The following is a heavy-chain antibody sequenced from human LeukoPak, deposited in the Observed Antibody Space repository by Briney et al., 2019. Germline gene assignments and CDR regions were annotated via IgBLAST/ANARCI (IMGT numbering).Heavy chain of an antibody. CDR2: INPNSGGT. CDR3: ARDGVYCSGGSCHDAFDI. D-gene: IGHD2-15*01. J-gene: IGHJ3*02. V-gene: IGHV1-2*02. Sequence: ASVKFSCKASGYTFTGYYMHWVRQAPGQGLEWMGWINPNSGGTNYAQKFQGRVTMTRDTSISTAYMELSRLRSDDTAVYYCARDGVYCSGGSCHDAFDIWGQGTMVTVSS. CDR1: GYTFTGYY.